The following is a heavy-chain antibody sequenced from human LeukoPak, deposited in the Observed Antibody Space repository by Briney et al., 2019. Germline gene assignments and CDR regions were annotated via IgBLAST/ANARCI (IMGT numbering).Heavy chain of an antibody. CDR1: GGTFSSYA. D-gene: IGHD2-2*01. CDR3: ARGLRACSSTSCPLPY. Sequence: SVKVSCKASGGTFSSYAISWVRQAPGQGLEWMGRIIPIFGTANYAQKFQGRVTMTRNTSINTAYMELSSLRSEDTAVYYCARGLRACSSTSCPLPYWGQGTLVTVSS. CDR2: IIPIFGTA. J-gene: IGHJ4*02. V-gene: IGHV1-69*05.